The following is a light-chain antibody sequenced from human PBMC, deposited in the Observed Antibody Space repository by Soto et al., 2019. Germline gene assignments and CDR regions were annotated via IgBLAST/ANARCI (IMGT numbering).Light chain of an antibody. CDR2: GNS. Sequence: QPVLTQPPSVSGAPGQRVTISCTGSSSNIGAGYDVHWYQQLPGTAPKLLIYGNSNRPSGVPDRFSGSKSGTSASLAITGLQAEDEADYYCQSYDSSLSALVFGVGTKLTVL. V-gene: IGLV1-40*01. J-gene: IGLJ2*01. CDR3: QSYDSSLSALV. CDR1: SSNIGAGYD.